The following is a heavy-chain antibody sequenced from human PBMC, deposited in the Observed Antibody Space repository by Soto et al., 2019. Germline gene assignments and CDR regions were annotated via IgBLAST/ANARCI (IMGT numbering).Heavy chain of an antibody. CDR2: IYHSGST. V-gene: IGHV4-38-2*02. CDR1: GYSISSGYY. Sequence: SETLSLTCAVSGYSISSGYYWGWIRQPPGKGLEWIGSIYHSGSTYYNPSLKSRVTISVDTSKNQFSLKLSSVTAADTAVYYCARDQGPPYSSSSLVSWFDPWGQGTLVTVSS. J-gene: IGHJ5*02. CDR3: ARDQGPPYSSSSLVSWFDP. D-gene: IGHD6-6*01.